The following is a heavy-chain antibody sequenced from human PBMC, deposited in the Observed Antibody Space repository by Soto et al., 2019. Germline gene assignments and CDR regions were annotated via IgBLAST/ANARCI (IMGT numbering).Heavy chain of an antibody. CDR1: GGTFSSYA. D-gene: IGHD6-6*01. CDR2: IIPIFGTA. CDR3: ARDSVVVGIAARPRWFDP. Sequence: QVQLVQSGAEVKKPGSSVKVSCKASGGTFSSYAISWVRQAPGQGLEWMGGIIPIFGTANYAQKFQGIVTITADESTSTAYMELSSPRSEDTAVYYCARDSVVVGIAARPRWFDPWGQGTLVTVSS. J-gene: IGHJ5*02. V-gene: IGHV1-69*12.